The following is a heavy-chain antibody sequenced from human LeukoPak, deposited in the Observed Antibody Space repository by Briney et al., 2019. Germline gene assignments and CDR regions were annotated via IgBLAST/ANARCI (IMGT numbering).Heavy chain of an antibody. J-gene: IGHJ4*02. Sequence: PGRSLRLSCAASGFTFSSYGMHWVRQAPGKGLEWVAVISYDGSNKYYADSVKGRFTISRDNSKNTLYLQMNSLRAEDTAVYYCAKDRDYGGNAGQYYFAYWGQGTLVTVSS. CDR2: ISYDGSNK. CDR3: AKDRDYGGNAGQYYFAY. V-gene: IGHV3-30*18. CDR1: GFTFSSYG. D-gene: IGHD4-23*01.